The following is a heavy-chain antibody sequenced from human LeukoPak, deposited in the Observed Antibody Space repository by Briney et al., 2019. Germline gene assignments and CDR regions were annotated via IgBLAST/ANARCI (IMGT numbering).Heavy chain of an antibody. J-gene: IGHJ4*02. Sequence: GGSLRLSCAASGFTFSSYSMNWVRQAPGKGLEWVSYISSSSSTIYYADSVKGRFTISRDNAKNTLYLQMNSLRAEDTAVYYCAKDNYYGSGSSDCWGQGTLVTVSS. V-gene: IGHV3-48*01. CDR3: AKDNYYGSGSSDC. D-gene: IGHD3-10*01. CDR1: GFTFSSYS. CDR2: ISSSSSTI.